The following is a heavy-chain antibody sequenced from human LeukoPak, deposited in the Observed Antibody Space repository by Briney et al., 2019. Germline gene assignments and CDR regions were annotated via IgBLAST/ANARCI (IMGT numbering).Heavy chain of an antibody. J-gene: IGHJ4*02. CDR1: GYTFSSYA. D-gene: IGHD6-19*01. CDR2: INSNGGST. V-gene: IGHV3-64*01. CDR3: ARVMIRGGWNIDH. Sequence: GGSLRLSCAASGYTFSSYAMHWVRQAPGKGLEYVSGINSNGGSTYYANSVTGRFTISRDNSRNTLFLQMGSLRPEDMGVYYCARVMIRGGWNIDHWGQGTLVTVSS.